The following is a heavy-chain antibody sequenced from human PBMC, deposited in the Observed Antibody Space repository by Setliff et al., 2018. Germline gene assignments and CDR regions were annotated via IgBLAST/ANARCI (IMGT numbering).Heavy chain of an antibody. CDR1: GFTFDDYA. CDR3: VREGPVQGDTYGFPYFDY. J-gene: IGHJ4*02. D-gene: IGHD3-10*01. Sequence: GGSLRLSCAASGFTFDDYAMTWVRQAPGKGLEWVSGINWNGGSIGYADSVKGRFTISRDNAKNSLYLLMNSLRAEDTALYYCVREGPVQGDTYGFPYFDYWGQGIVVTVSS. CDR2: INWNGGSI. V-gene: IGHV3-20*04.